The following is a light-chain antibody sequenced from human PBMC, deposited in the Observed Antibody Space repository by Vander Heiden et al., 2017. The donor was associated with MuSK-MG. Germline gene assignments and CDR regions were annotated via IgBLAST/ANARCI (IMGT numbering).Light chain of an antibody. CDR2: GAS. CDR3: HQYHDWPPYT. Sequence: DIVMTQSPATLSVSPGDRATLSCRASQSVSINLAWYQQKPGQAPRLLIYGASTRDTGIPARFSGSGYGKEFTLTISSRQSEDFADYYCHQYHDWPPYTFGQGTKLAIK. V-gene: IGKV3-15*01. J-gene: IGKJ2*01. CDR1: QSVSIN.